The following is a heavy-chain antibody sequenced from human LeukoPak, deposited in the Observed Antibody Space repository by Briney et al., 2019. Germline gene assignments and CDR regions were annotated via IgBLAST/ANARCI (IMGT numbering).Heavy chain of an antibody. CDR2: ISPDGGIK. V-gene: IGHV3-30*18. CDR3: AKGGEQKTLRWGMDY. CDR1: GFTFNSYW. D-gene: IGHD5-12*01. Sequence: PGGSLRLSCAASGFTFNSYWMVWFRQAPGKGLEWVALISPDGGIKYYGDSVRGRFTTSRDNSENTLYLQMISLRPDDTAVYYCAKGGEQKTLRWGMDYWGQGTLVTVSS. J-gene: IGHJ4*02.